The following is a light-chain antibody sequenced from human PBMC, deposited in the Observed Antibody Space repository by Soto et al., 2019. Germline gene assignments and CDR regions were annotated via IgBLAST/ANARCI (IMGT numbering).Light chain of an antibody. CDR2: EVS. Sequence: QSALTQPASVSGSPGQSITISCTGTSSDVGSYNLVSWYQQHPGNAPKLMIYEVSQRPSGVSNRFSGSKSGNTASLTISGLQAEDEADYCCSYAGTRTYVVFGGGTKVTVL. J-gene: IGLJ2*01. CDR1: SSDVGSYNL. V-gene: IGLV2-23*02. CDR3: CSYAGTRTYVV.